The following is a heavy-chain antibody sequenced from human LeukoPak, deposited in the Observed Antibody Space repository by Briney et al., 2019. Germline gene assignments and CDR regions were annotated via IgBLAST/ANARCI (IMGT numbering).Heavy chain of an antibody. CDR2: ISWNSGSI. J-gene: IGHJ3*02. D-gene: IGHD3-3*01. CDR3: AKGKYYDSPHDAFDI. Sequence: GGSLRLSCAASGFTFSSYAMHWVRQAPGKGLEWVSGISWNSGSIGYADSVKGRFTISRDNAKNSLYLQMNSLRAEDTALYYCAKGKYYDSPHDAFDIWGQGTMVTVSS. CDR1: GFTFSSYA. V-gene: IGHV3-9*01.